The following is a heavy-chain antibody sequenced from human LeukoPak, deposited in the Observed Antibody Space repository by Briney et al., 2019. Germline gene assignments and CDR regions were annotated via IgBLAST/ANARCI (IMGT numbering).Heavy chain of an antibody. CDR2: INPVDGTT. V-gene: IGHV1-46*01. D-gene: IGHD1-1*01. CDR1: GYTFTNYY. Sequence: ASVKVSCKASGYTFTNYYMHWVRQAPGQGLEWMGIINPVDGTTSYAQRFQGRVTMTRDTSTSTVYMELSSLSSEDTAVYYCARDYRQGVGHNNFDYWGQGTLVTVSS. J-gene: IGHJ4*02. CDR3: ARDYRQGVGHNNFDY.